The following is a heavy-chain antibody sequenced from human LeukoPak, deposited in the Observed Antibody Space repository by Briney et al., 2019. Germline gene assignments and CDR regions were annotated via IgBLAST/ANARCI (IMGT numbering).Heavy chain of an antibody. J-gene: IGHJ4*02. CDR2: IIPIFGTA. CDR3: ARDRGPYYGSGSYFTSDY. V-gene: IGHV1-69*06. CDR1: GGTFSSYA. D-gene: IGHD3-10*01. Sequence: GASVKVSCKASGGTFSSYAISWVRQAPGQGLEWMGGIIPIFGTANYAQKFQGRVTITADKSTSTAYMELSSLRSEDTAVYYCARDRGPYYGSGSYFTSDYWGQGTLVTVSS.